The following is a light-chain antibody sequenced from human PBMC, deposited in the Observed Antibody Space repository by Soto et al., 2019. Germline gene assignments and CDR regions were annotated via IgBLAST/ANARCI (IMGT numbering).Light chain of an antibody. CDR2: TNN. Sequence: QSVLTQPPSVSGTPGQRVTISCSGSSSNIGKNTVNWYQQLPGTAPKLLIYTNNQRPSGVPDRFFGSKSGTSASLAISGLQSEDEADYYCATWDDRWSGWVFGGGTKLTVL. V-gene: IGLV1-44*01. J-gene: IGLJ3*02. CDR3: ATWDDRWSGWV. CDR1: SSNIGKNT.